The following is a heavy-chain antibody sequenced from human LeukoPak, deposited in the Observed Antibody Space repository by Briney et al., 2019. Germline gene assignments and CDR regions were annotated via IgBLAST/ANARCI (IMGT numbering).Heavy chain of an antibody. CDR2: ISSSSSYI. D-gene: IGHD4-17*01. CDR3: ARDDDYGDYEGFDY. J-gene: IGHJ4*02. Sequence: TGGSLRLSCAASGFTFSSYSMNWVRQAPGKGLEWVSSISSSSSYIYYADSVKGRFTISRDNAKNSLYLQMNSLRAEDTAVYYCARDDDYGDYEGFDYWGQGTLVTVSS. V-gene: IGHV3-21*01. CDR1: GFTFSSYS.